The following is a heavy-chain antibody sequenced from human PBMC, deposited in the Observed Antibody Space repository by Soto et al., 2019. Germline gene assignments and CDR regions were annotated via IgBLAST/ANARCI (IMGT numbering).Heavy chain of an antibody. CDR3: AKGKKVYCRSTSCLPPPQYLYYYFAMDV. CDR1: GSTFSNYA. CDR2: IIPVYGTT. J-gene: IGHJ6*02. Sequence: GASVKVSCKASGSTFSNYAINWVRQAPGQGLEWMGGIIPVYGTTDYAQNFQGRVTFTADESTSTAYMDMNSLSSQDTAIYYCAKGKKVYCRSTSCLPPPQYLYYYFAMDVWGQGTTVTVSS. V-gene: IGHV1-69*13. D-gene: IGHD2-2*01.